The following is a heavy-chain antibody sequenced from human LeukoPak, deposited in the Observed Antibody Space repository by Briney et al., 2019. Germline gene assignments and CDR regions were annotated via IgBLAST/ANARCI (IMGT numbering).Heavy chain of an antibody. J-gene: IGHJ3*02. CDR2: INNDGSTT. D-gene: IGHD6-19*01. CDR3: ANSISVAGTYAFNI. Sequence: GGSLRLSCAASGFTFSSYAMSWVRQAPGKGLLWVSFINNDGSTTSYADSVRGRFTISRDNAKNTLYLQMNSLRAEDTAVYYCANSISVAGTYAFNIWGQGTMVTVSS. CDR1: GFTFSSYA. V-gene: IGHV3-74*01.